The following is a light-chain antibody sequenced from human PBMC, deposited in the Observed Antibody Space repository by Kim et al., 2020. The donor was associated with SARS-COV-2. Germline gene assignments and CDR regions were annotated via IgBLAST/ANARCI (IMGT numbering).Light chain of an antibody. Sequence: DIVMTQSPLSLTFSPGEPASISCRSSQSLLHTNGYNYFDWYLKKPGQSPQLLIYWGFNRASGVPDRFSGSGSVTAFTLKISRVEAEDVVVYYCMQSLQTPPYTFGQGAKLEI. J-gene: IGKJ2*01. V-gene: IGKV2-28*01. CDR2: WGF. CDR3: MQSLQTPPYT. CDR1: QSLLHTNGYNY.